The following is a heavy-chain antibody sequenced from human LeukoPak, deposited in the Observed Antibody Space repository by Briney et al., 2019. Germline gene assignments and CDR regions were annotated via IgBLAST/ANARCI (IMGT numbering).Heavy chain of an antibody. V-gene: IGHV3-23*01. Sequence: GGSLRLSCAASGFTFSSYAMRWVRRAPGKGLEWVSAICDSGGNTYYADSVKGRFTISRDNSKNTLYVQMNSLRAEDTAVYYCAPCSSSGVMADEYLQQWGQGTMV. CDR1: GFTFSSYA. CDR2: ICDSGGNT. J-gene: IGHJ1*01. CDR3: APCSSSGVMADEYLQQ. D-gene: IGHD2-8*01.